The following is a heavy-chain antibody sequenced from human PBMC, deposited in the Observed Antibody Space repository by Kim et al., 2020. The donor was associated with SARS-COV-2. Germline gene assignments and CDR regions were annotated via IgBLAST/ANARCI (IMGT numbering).Heavy chain of an antibody. Sequence: TRYSPSFQGQVTISAAKSISTAYLQWSSLKASDTAMYYCAIFRGDGYTSDAFDIWGQGTMVTVSS. CDR2: T. J-gene: IGHJ3*02. D-gene: IGHD3-16*01. V-gene: IGHV5-51*01. CDR3: AIFRGDGYTSDAFDI.